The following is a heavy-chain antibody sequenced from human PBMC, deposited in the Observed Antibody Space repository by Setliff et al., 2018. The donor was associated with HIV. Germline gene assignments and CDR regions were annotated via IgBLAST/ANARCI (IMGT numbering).Heavy chain of an antibody. CDR3: ARLLYSGPDWQDWGGAFDV. J-gene: IGHJ3*01. V-gene: IGHV4-39*01. Sequence: TSETLSLTCTVSGGSISSSSYYWGWIRQPPGKGLEWIGNIFYSGSTYYSPSLQSRVTISVDTSQYQFSLRLTSVTAADTAVYYCARLLYSGPDWQDWGGAFDVWGQGTMVTVSS. CDR1: GGSISSSSYY. D-gene: IGHD5-12*01. CDR2: IFYSGST.